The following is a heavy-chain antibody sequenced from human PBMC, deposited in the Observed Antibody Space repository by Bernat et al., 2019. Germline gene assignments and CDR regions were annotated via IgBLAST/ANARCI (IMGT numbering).Heavy chain of an antibody. D-gene: IGHD4-23*01. V-gene: IGHV3-73*01. J-gene: IGHJ4*02. CDR3: TSHSYSTVITPVDY. Sequence: EVQLLESGGGLVQPGGSLRLSCAASGFTFSGSAMHWVRQASGKGLEWVGRIRDKANSYATAYAASVKGRFTISRDDSKNTAYLHMSSLKTEDTAVYFCTSHSYSTVITPVDYWGQGTLVTVSS. CDR2: IRDKANSYAT. CDR1: GFTFSGSA.